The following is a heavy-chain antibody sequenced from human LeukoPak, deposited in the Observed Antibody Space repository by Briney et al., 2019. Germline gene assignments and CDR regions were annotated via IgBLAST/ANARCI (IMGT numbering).Heavy chain of an antibody. CDR2: IGVFNGNR. V-gene: IGHV1-18*01. Sequence: ASVKVSCKPSGYTFSRYGFSWVRQAPGQGLEWIGWIGVFNGNRNYAKSVQGRITLTADTSTNTTYMELRSLTSDDTAVYFCWRAWDWHVQFGGKGPLITPSS. D-gene: IGHD1-26*01. J-gene: IGHJ4*02. CDR3: WRAWDWHVQF. CDR1: GYTFSRYG.